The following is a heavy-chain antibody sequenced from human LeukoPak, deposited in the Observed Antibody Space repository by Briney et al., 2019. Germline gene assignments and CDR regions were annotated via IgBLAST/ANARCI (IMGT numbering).Heavy chain of an antibody. V-gene: IGHV3-33*06. CDR3: AKMAIVGNWFDP. D-gene: IGHD5-12*01. Sequence: PGGSLRLSCAASGFTFSSYGMHWVRQAPGKGLEWVAVIWYDGSNKYYADSVKGRFTISRDNSKNTLYLQMNSLRAEDTAVYYCAKMAIVGNWFDPWGQGTLVTVSS. CDR2: IWYDGSNK. CDR1: GFTFSSYG. J-gene: IGHJ5*02.